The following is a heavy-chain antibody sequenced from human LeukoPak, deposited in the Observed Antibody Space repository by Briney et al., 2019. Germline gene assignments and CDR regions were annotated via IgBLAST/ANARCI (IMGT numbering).Heavy chain of an antibody. CDR2: INSIYSTI. CDR3: ARERGENYDILDQASYYYIDV. Sequence: GGPLRHSCSPTGFPFSSSSMNWLRQAPAKGLAWVSYINSIYSTIYYPDSVKGRITISRNNAKNSLYLQINRLSPGDPAVKYFARERGENYDILDQASYYYIDVGGKGTTVTISS. J-gene: IGHJ6*03. CDR1: GFPFSSSS. V-gene: IGHV3-48*04. D-gene: IGHD3-9*01.